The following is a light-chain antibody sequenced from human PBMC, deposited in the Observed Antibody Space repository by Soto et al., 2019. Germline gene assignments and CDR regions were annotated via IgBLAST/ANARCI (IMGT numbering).Light chain of an antibody. Sequence: QPVLTQSSSASASLGSSVKLTCTLDSGHSTNIVAWHQQQPGKAPRYLMKLEGSGNFNKGSGVPDRFSGSSSGGDRYLTISDLQSEDEADYYCETWDSNTRVFGGGTKLTVL. CDR3: ETWDSNTRV. CDR1: SGHSTNI. V-gene: IGLV4-60*03. J-gene: IGLJ3*02. CDR2: LEGSGNF.